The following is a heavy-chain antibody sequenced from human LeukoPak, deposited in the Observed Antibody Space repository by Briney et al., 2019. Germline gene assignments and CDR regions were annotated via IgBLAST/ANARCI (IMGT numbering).Heavy chain of an antibody. CDR2: IYYSGST. CDR1: GGSISSGGYY. Sequence: SETLSLTCTVSGGSISSGGYYWSWIRQHPGKGLEWIGYIYYSGSTYYTPSLKSRVTISVDTSKNQFSLKLSSVTAADTAVYYCARDRPLPFYGMDVWGQGTTVTVSS. V-gene: IGHV4-31*03. J-gene: IGHJ6*02. CDR3: ARDRPLPFYGMDV.